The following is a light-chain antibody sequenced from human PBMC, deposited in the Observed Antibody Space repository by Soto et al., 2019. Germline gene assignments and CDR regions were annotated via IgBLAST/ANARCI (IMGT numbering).Light chain of an antibody. CDR3: LVFYGDGWV. V-gene: IGLV7-43*01. J-gene: IGLJ3*02. CDR1: TEAVTSGYY. Sequence: QAVVTQEPSLTVSPGGTVTLTCASGTEAVTSGYYANGFYQKPGQTPRPLIYSTSNKHSWTPARFSGSLLGGKAALTLSGVLPEDEADYYCLVFYGDGWVFGGGTKLTVL. CDR2: STS.